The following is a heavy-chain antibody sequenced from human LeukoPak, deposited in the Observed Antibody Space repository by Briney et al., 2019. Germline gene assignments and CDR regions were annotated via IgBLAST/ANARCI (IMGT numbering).Heavy chain of an antibody. J-gene: IGHJ3*02. CDR2: IYYSGST. D-gene: IGHD3-10*01. V-gene: IGHV4-39*07. Sequence: PSETPSLPCPFSGGSISSSSFYWGWVRQPPGKGPEWIGSIYYSGSTYYNPSLKSRVTISVDTSKNQFSLKLSSVTAADTAVYYCARFRDYKEAFDIWGQRTMVTVSS. CDR1: GGSISSSSFY. CDR3: ARFRDYKEAFDI.